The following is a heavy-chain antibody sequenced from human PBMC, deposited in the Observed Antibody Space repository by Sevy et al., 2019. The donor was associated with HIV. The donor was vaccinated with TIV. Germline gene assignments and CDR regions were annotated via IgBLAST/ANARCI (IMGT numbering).Heavy chain of an antibody. V-gene: IGHV3-23*01. CDR3: AREGCTKPHDY. Sequence: GGSLRFSCAASGFTFSKYSMSWVRQPPGKGLEWVSTFSFGCGEINYADSVKGRFTISRDNSKSSVYLQMNNVRAEDTAVYYCAREGCTKPHDYWGQGTLVTVSS. CDR2: FSFGCGEI. CDR1: GFTFSKYS. D-gene: IGHD2-8*01. J-gene: IGHJ4*02.